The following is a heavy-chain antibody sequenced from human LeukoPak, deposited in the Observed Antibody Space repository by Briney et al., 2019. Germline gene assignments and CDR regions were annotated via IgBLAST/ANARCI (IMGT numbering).Heavy chain of an antibody. CDR1: GFSFGSYA. D-gene: IGHD2-8*01. V-gene: IGHV3-23*01. CDR3: TSLSDAIESFGTRNY. CDR2: ISGSGDNT. J-gene: IGHJ4*02. Sequence: GGSLRLSCAASGFSFGSYALSWVRQAPGKGLEWVSVISGSGDNTHYTDPVKGRFTISRNNSKNTLYLQMNSLRAEDTAVYYCTSLSDAIESFGTRNYWGQGTLVTVSS.